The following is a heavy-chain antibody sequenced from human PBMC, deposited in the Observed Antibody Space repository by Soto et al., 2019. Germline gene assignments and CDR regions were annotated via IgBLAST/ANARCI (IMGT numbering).Heavy chain of an antibody. J-gene: IGHJ4*02. CDR3: AHRVLRTVFGLVTTTAIYFDF. CDR2: IYWDDDT. D-gene: IGHD3-3*01. V-gene: IGHV2-5*02. Sequence: QITLNESGPTVVRPTETLTLTCRFSGFSLTTSGVGVGWIRQSPGKAPEWLALIYWDDDTRYSASLKSRLTITKDTSKKQVVLTVSDLDPTDTATYYCAHRVLRTVFGLVTTTAIYFDFWGQGTPVAVSS. CDR1: GFSLTTSGVG.